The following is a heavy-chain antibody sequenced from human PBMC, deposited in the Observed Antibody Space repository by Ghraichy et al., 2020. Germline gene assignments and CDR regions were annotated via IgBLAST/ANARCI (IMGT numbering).Heavy chain of an antibody. D-gene: IGHD3-22*01. CDR3: TSSYYYDSSGYRQNFDY. Sequence: GGSLRLSCAASGFTFSSYAMSWVRQAPGKGLEWVSAISGSGGSTYYADSVKGRFTISRDNSKNTLYLQMNSLRAEDTAVYYCTSSYYYDSSGYRQNFDYWGQGTLVTVSS. V-gene: IGHV3-23*01. J-gene: IGHJ4*02. CDR2: ISGSGGST. CDR1: GFTFSSYA.